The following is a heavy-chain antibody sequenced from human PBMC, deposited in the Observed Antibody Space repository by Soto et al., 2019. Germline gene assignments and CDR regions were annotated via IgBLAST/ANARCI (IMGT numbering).Heavy chain of an antibody. Sequence: QVQLVESGGGVVQPGRSLRLSCAASGFTFSSYGIHWVRQAPGKGLEWVAVIWYDGSNKYYADSVKGRFTISRDNSKNTLYLQMNSLRAEDTAVYYCARGPYSLGITIFGVAIAPPDYWGQGTLVTVSS. V-gene: IGHV3-33*01. D-gene: IGHD3-3*01. CDR1: GFTFSSYG. J-gene: IGHJ4*02. CDR2: IWYDGSNK. CDR3: ARGPYSLGITIFGVAIAPPDY.